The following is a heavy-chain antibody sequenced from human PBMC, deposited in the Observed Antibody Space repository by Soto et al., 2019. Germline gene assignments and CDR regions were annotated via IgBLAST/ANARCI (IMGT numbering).Heavy chain of an antibody. CDR1: GGSISSYY. D-gene: IGHD6-6*01. CDR2: IYYSGIT. V-gene: IGHV4-59*01. Sequence: QVQLQESGPGLVKPSETLSLTCTVSGGSISSYYWSWIRQPPGKGLARIGYIYYSGITNYNPSLMSRVTISVDTSKNQFSLKLSSVTAADTDVYYCAREGDSSSSPLPVWFDPWGQGTLVTVSS. J-gene: IGHJ5*02. CDR3: AREGDSSSSPLPVWFDP.